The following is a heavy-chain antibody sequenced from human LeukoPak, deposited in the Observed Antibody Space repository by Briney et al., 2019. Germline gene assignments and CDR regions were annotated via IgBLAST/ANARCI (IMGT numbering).Heavy chain of an antibody. Sequence: GASVKASCKASGGTFSSYAISWVRQAPGQGLEWMGRIIPIFGTANYAQKFQGRVTITADKSTSTAYMELGSLRSEDTAVYYCARGGDYYDSSGYNWFDPWGQGTLVTVSS. CDR1: GGTFSSYA. CDR2: IIPIFGTA. CDR3: ARGGDYYDSSGYNWFDP. V-gene: IGHV1-69*06. D-gene: IGHD3-22*01. J-gene: IGHJ5*02.